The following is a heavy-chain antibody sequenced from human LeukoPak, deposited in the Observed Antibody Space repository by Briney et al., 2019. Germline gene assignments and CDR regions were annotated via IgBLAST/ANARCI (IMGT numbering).Heavy chain of an antibody. V-gene: IGHV3-74*01. CDR1: GFTFRNYW. Sequence: GGSLRLSCAASGFTFRNYWMHWVRQAPGKGLVWVSRISRDGATTHYAGSVKGRFTISRDNAKNMVYLQMDNLSAEDTAVYYCVRLLDIDYWGQGTLVTVSS. CDR2: ISRDGATT. J-gene: IGHJ4*02. CDR3: VRLLDIDY. D-gene: IGHD1-1*01.